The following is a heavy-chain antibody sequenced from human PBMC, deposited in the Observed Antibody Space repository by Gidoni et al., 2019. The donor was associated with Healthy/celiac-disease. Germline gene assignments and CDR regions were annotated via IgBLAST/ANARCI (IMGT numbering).Heavy chain of an antibody. D-gene: IGHD3-22*01. J-gene: IGHJ3*02. CDR1: GFSLSTCGVG. CDR2: IYWNDDK. CDR3: ANRRDYYDSSGYYEEAFDI. Sequence: QITSKESVATLVRPTHTLSLTCTFSGFSLSTCGVGVGGIRPPPGKALEWLALIYWNDDKRYSPSLKSRLTITKDTSKNQVVLTMTNMDTVDTATYYCANRRDYYDSSGYYEEAFDIWGQGTMVTVSS. V-gene: IGHV2-5*01.